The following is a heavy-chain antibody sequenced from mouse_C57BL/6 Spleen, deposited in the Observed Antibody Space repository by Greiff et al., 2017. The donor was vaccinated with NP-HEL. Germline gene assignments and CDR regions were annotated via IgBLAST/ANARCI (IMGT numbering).Heavy chain of an antibody. V-gene: IGHV1-82*01. CDR3: ARSYYGSSYDFDY. J-gene: IGHJ2*01. CDR1: GYAFSSSW. D-gene: IGHD1-1*01. Sequence: VQLQQSGPELVKPGASVKISCKASGYAFSSSWMNWVKQRPGKGLEWIGRIYPGDGDTNYNGKFKGKATLTTDKSSSTAYMQLSSLTSEDSAVCFCARSYYGSSYDFDYWGQGTTLTVSS. CDR2: IYPGDGDT.